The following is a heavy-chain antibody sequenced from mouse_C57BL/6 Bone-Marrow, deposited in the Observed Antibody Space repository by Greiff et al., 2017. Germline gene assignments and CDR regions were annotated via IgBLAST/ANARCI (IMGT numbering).Heavy chain of an antibody. CDR2: ISDGGSYT. CDR1: GFTFSSYA. CDR3: ESYYYSSGRLYFDV. Sequence: DVMLVESGGGLVKPGGSLKLSCAASGFTFSSYAMSWVRQTPEKRLEWVATISDGGSYTYYPDNVKGSFTISRDNAKNNLYLQMSHLQSEDTAMYYCESYYYSSGRLYFDVWGTGTTVTVSS. V-gene: IGHV5-4*03. J-gene: IGHJ1*03. D-gene: IGHD1-1*01.